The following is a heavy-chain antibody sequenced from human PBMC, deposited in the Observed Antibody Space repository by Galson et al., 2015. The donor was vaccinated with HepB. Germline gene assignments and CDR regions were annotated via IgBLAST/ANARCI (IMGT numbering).Heavy chain of an antibody. V-gene: IGHV3-48*02. CDR3: ARAPSMGGTTDSFEI. Sequence: SLRLSCAASGFTFSSYSMNWVRQAPGKGLEWVSYISSSSSTIYYADSVKGRFTISRDNAKNSLYLQMNSLRDEDTAVYYCARAPSMGGTTDSFEIWAQGTMLTASS. J-gene: IGHJ3*02. CDR1: GFTFSSYS. D-gene: IGHD1-26*01. CDR2: ISSSSSTI.